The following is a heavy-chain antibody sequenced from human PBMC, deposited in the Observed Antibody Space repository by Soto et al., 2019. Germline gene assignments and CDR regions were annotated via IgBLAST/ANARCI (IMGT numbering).Heavy chain of an antibody. CDR1: GGTFSSYA. J-gene: IGHJ6*02. Sequence: QVQLVQSGAEVKKPGSSVKVSCKASGGTFSSYAISWVRQAPGQGLEWMGGLIPIFGTANYAQKFQGRVTITADESTSSAYMELSSLRSADTAVYYCAREPGGLNCGCDCYSSYYYGMDVWGQGTTVTVSS. CDR2: LIPIFGTA. CDR3: AREPGGLNCGCDCYSSYYYGMDV. D-gene: IGHD2-21*02. V-gene: IGHV1-69*01.